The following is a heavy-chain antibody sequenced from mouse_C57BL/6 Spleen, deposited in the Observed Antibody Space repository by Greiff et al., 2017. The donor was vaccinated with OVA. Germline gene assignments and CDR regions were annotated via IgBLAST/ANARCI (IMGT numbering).Heavy chain of an antibody. V-gene: IGHV1-47*01. CDR2: FHPYNNDT. D-gene: IGHD2-4*01. CDR3: ARRRDDYDGVPYAMDY. CDR1: GYTFTTYP. J-gene: IGHJ4*01. Sequence: QVQLQQSGAELVKPGASVKMSCQASGYTFTTYPIEWMKQNHGKSLEWIGNFHPYNNDTKYNEKFKGKATLTVEKSSSTVYLELSRSTADDSAGYYCARRRDDYDGVPYAMDYWGQGTSVTVSS.